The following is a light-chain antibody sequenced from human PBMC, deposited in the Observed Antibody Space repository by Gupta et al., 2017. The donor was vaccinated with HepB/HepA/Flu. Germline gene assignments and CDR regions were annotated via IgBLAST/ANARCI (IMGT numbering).Light chain of an antibody. Sequence: QAGLTQPPSVSQGLRQTATLTCTGNSNNVGNQGAAWLQQHQGHPPKLLSYKNNNRPSGISERFSASRSGNASSLTITGLQPEDDADYYCSAWDSSLSAQVFGGGTKLTVL. CDR2: KNN. CDR1: SNNVGNQG. J-gene: IGLJ2*01. CDR3: SAWDSSLSAQV. V-gene: IGLV10-54*04.